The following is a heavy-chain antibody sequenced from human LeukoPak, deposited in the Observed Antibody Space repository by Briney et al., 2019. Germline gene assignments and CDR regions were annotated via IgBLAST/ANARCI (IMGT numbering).Heavy chain of an antibody. Sequence: SGTLSLTCAVSGGSISSSNWWSWVRQPPGKGLEWIGEIYHSGSTNYNPSLKSRVTISVDTSKNQFSLKLSSVTAADTAVYYCARGSTATAMYIDYWGQGTLVTVSS. D-gene: IGHD5-18*01. CDR3: ARGSTATAMYIDY. V-gene: IGHV4-4*02. J-gene: IGHJ4*02. CDR1: GGSISSSNW. CDR2: IYHSGST.